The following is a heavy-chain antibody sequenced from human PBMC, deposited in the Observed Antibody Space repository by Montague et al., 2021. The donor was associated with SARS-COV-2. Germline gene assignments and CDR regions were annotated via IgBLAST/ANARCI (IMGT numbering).Heavy chain of an antibody. CDR1: GSSISSSSYD. J-gene: IGHJ3*02. CDR2: IDYSGST. CDR3: ARHSGRDTIFGVVIIPDAFDI. V-gene: IGHV4-39*01. Sequence: SETVSLTCTVSGSSISSSSYDWGWIREPPGKGLEWIGSIDYSGSTYYNPSLKSRATISVDTSKNQFSLKLSSVTTADTAVYYCARHSGRDTIFGVVIIPDAFDIWGQGTMVTVSS. D-gene: IGHD3-3*01.